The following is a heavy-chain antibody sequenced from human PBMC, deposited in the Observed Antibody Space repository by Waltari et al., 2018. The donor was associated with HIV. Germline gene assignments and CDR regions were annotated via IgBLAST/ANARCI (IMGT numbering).Heavy chain of an antibody. J-gene: IGHJ4*02. CDR3: VGDRTSLTTGDFDS. CDR2: ISRGSSFS. Sequence: ELVESGGGLFKPGQSLRLSCIASGIAFDLFTMTWVRQAPGRGLEWVASISRGSSFSYYSDSFKGRISISRDNAKKSLFLQMNSLTADDTGLYFCVGDRTSLTTGDFDSWGQGVPVIVSS. D-gene: IGHD1-1*01. V-gene: IGHV3-21*02. CDR1: GIAFDLFT.